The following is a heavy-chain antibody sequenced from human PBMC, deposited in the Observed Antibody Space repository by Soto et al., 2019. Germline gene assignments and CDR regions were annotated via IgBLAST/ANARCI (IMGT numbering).Heavy chain of an antibody. V-gene: IGHV3-15*07. CDR2: VKSKNDGGTT. CDR3: TTDSYITSIIVRFDY. D-gene: IGHD3-22*01. CDR1: GFPFSNAW. J-gene: IGHJ4*01. Sequence: GGSMRLSCGASGFPFSNAWINWVRQAPGKGLEWVGRVKSKNDGGTTDFAAPVKGRFAISRDDSKNMVYLEMNSLQTEDTAIYYCTTDSYITSIIVRFDYWGHGTLVTVSS.